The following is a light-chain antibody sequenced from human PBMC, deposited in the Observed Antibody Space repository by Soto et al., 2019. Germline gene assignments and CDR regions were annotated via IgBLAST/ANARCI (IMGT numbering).Light chain of an antibody. CDR3: QQYSGWPIM. J-gene: IGKJ5*01. CDR2: GIS. Sequence: EMVMTQSRAILSVAPGEIATLSCSASPRVNSNYLACYQQPPGQPPRLLIYGISTRATGIPARLSGSGSGTEFSLTISSLQSEDFAVYYCQQYSGWPIMFGQGTRLEIK. V-gene: IGKV3-15*01. CDR1: PRVNSN.